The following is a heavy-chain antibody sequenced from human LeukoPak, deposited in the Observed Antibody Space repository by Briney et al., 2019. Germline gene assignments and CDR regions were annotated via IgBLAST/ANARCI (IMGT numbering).Heavy chain of an antibody. Sequence: QTGGSLRLSCAACGFTFSSYAMSWVRQAPGKGLEWVSAISGSGDSTYYGDSVKCRFTISRDNSKNTLYLQMNSLRAEDTAVYYCAKTRPLDSSSWSHGDYWGQGTLVTVSS. CDR2: ISGSGDST. V-gene: IGHV3-23*01. CDR3: AKTRPLDSSSWSHGDY. D-gene: IGHD6-13*01. J-gene: IGHJ4*02. CDR1: GFTFSSYA.